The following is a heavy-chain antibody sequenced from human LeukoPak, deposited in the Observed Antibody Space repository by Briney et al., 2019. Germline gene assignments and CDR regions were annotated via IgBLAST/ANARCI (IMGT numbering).Heavy chain of an antibody. J-gene: IGHJ4*02. D-gene: IGHD2-2*01. CDR2: IYTSGST. Sequence: SETLSLTCTVSGGSISSYYWSWIRQPPGKGLEWIGRIYTSGSTNYNPSLKSRVTMSVDTSKNQFSLKLSSVTAADTAVYYCARDCGSTSCYVRAYFDYWGQGTLVTVSS. V-gene: IGHV4-4*07. CDR3: ARDCGSTSCYVRAYFDY. CDR1: GGSISSYY.